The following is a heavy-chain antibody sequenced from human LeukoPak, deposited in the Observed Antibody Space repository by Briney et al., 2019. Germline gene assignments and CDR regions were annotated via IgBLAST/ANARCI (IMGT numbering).Heavy chain of an antibody. CDR3: ARDLDLRGDYVHWYFDL. CDR1: GGSISSYY. V-gene: IGHV4-4*07. D-gene: IGHD4-17*01. Sequence: PSETLSLTCTVPGGSISSYYWSWIRQPAGKGLEWIGRIYTSGSTNYNPSLKSRVTMSVDTSKNQFSLKLSSVTAADTAVYYCARDLDLRGDYVHWYFDLWGRGTLVTVSS. J-gene: IGHJ2*01. CDR2: IYTSGST.